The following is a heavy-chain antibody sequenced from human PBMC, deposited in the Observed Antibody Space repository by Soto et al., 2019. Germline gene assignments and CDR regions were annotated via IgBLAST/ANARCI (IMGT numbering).Heavy chain of an antibody. D-gene: IGHD3-9*01. CDR1: GFTFSSYA. CDR3: AKDLRPSYDILTGLAFDI. CDR2: ISGSGGST. Sequence: PGGSLRLSCAASGFTFSSYAMSWVRQAPGKGLEWVSAISGSGGSTYCADSVKGRFTISRDNSKNTLYLQMNSLRAEDTAVYYCAKDLRPSYDILTGLAFDIWGQGTMVTVSS. V-gene: IGHV3-23*01. J-gene: IGHJ3*02.